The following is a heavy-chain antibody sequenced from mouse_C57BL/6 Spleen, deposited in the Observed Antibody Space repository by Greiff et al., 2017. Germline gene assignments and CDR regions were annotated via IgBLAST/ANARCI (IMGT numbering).Heavy chain of an antibody. V-gene: IGHV1-42*01. CDR1: GDSFTGYY. CDR2: INPSTGGT. Sequence: VQLQQPGPELVKPGASVKISCKASGDSFTGYYMNWVKQSPEKSLEWIGEINPSTGGTTYKQKFKAKATLTIDKSSSTAYMQLKSLTSEDSAVYYCARGDNWGQGTTLTVSS. J-gene: IGHJ2*01. CDR3: ARGDN.